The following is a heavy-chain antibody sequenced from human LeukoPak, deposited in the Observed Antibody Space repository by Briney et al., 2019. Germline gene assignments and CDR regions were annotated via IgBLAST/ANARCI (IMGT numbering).Heavy chain of an antibody. CDR2: ISGSGGST. Sequence: GGSLRLSCAASGFTFSSYAMSWVRQAPGKGLEWVSAISGSGGSTYYADSVKGRFTISRDNAKNTLYLQMNSLRAEDTAVYYCAREVREAGGYLYYAMDVWGQGTTVTVSS. V-gene: IGHV3-23*01. CDR1: GFTFSSYA. D-gene: IGHD5-18*01. J-gene: IGHJ6*02. CDR3: AREVREAGGYLYYAMDV.